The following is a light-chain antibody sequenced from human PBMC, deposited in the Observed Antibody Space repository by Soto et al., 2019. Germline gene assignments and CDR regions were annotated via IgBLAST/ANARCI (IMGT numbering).Light chain of an antibody. J-gene: IGLJ3*02. Sequence: QSALTQPASVSGSPGQSITISCTGTSTDAVTYKYVSWYQQHPGKAPKLVIYDVGNRPSGVSNRFSGSKSGNTASLTISGLQAEDEAHYYCSSYSSTTTVVFGGGTKLPS. CDR2: DVG. CDR3: SSYSSTTTVV. V-gene: IGLV2-14*01. CDR1: STDAVTYKY.